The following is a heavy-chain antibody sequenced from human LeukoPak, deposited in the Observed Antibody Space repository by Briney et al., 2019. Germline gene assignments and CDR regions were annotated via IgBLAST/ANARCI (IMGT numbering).Heavy chain of an antibody. J-gene: IGHJ6*02. CDR1: GFTVSSNY. CDR2: SYSGGST. CDR3: AREQAQNYGDYEERNGYYYYGMDV. D-gene: IGHD4-17*01. V-gene: IGHV3-53*01. Sequence: GGSLRLSCAASGFTVSSNYMSWVRQAPGKGLEWVSVSYSGGSTYYADSVGGRVTISRANSKNTLYLQMNSLRAEDTAVYYCAREQAQNYGDYEERNGYYYYGMDVWGQGTTVTVSS.